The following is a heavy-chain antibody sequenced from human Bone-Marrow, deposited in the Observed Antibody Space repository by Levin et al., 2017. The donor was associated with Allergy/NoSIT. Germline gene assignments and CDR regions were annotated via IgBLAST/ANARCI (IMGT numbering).Heavy chain of an antibody. D-gene: IGHD5-18*01. J-gene: IGHJ4*02. V-gene: IGHV3-23*01. CDR1: GFIFSEYA. CDR2: ISGNGRHT. CDR3: VKGLPWLPIYYFDY. Sequence: GESLKISCAVSGFIFSEYAMSWVRRVPGKGLEWVSGISGNGRHTYYIDSVRGRFTISRDNANDMVFLEMNSLRGEESAVYYCVKGLPWLPIYYFDYWGQGTPVAVSS.